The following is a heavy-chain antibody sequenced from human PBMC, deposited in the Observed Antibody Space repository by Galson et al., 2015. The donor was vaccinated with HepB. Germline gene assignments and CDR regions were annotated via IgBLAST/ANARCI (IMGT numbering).Heavy chain of an antibody. V-gene: IGHV3-21*01. CDR2: ISSSSSYI. CDR1: GFTFSSYS. CDR3: ARDLTYYYDSSGYYYMAFDI. Sequence: LRLSCAASGFTFSSYSMNWVRQAPGKGLEWVSSISSSSSYIYYADSVKGRFTISRDNAKNSLYLQMNSLRAEDTAVYYCARDLTYYYDSSGYYYMAFDIWGQGTMVTVSS. J-gene: IGHJ3*02. D-gene: IGHD3-22*01.